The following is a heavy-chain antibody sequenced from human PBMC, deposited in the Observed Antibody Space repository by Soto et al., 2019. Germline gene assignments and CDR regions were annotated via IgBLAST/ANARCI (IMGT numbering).Heavy chain of an antibody. D-gene: IGHD6-19*01. V-gene: IGHV3-64D*06. CDR2: ISSYGADT. J-gene: IGHJ4*02. Sequence: HPGGSLRLSCSASGFTFNSYAMHWVRQAPGKGLEFVSAISSYGADTYYADSVKGRFAISRDSSKNTLYLQMSSLRAEDTALYYCVKEGYMRSDWYGQFDYWGQGALVT. CDR1: GFTFNSYA. CDR3: VKEGYMRSDWYGQFDY.